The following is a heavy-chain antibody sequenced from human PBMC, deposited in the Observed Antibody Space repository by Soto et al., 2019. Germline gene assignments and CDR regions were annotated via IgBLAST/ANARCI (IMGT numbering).Heavy chain of an antibody. D-gene: IGHD3-3*01. J-gene: IGHJ5*01. CDR2: IYYSGST. CDR3: ARWSVWSGNNWFDS. V-gene: IGHV4-61*01. CDR1: GGSVSSGSYY. Sequence: SETLSLTCTVSGGSVSSGSYYCSWIRQPPGKGLEWIGYIYYSGSTNYNPSLKSRVTISVDTSKNQFSLKLSSVTAADTAVYYCARWSVWSGNNWFDSWGQGTLVTVSS.